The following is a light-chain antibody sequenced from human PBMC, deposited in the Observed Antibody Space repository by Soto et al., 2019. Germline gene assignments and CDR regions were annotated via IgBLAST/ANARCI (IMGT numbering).Light chain of an antibody. CDR3: AAWDDTLNAAV. Sequence: QSVLTQPNSASGTPGQRVTISCSGSSSNIGSHTLNWYQQLPGSAPSLLIYSDNQRPSGVPDRFSGSTSGTSASLAISGLKSEDEAEYYCAAWDDTLNAAVFGGGTKLTVL. CDR1: SSNIGSHT. J-gene: IGLJ2*01. CDR2: SDN. V-gene: IGLV1-44*01.